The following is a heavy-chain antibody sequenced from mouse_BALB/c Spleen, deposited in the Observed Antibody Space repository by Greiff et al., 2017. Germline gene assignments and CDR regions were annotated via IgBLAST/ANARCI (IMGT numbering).Heavy chain of an antibody. CDR2: IWAGGST. CDR3: ARDSYMVKDYYAMDY. V-gene: IGHV2-9*02. CDR1: GFSLTSYG. J-gene: IGHJ4*01. D-gene: IGHD2-2*01. Sequence: VHLVESGPGLVAPSQSLSITCTVSGFSLTSYGVHWVRQPPGKGLEWLGVIWAGGSTNYNSALMSRLSISKDNSKSQVFLKMNSLQTDDTAMYYCARDSYMVKDYYAMDYWGQGTSVTVAS.